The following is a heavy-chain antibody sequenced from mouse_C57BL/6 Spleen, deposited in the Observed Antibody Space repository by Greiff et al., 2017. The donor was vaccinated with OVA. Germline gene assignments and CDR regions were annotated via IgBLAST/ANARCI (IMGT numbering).Heavy chain of an antibody. Sequence: EVKVEESGGGLVQPGGSMKLSCVASGFTFSNYWMNWVRQSPEKGLEWVAQIRLKSDNYATHYAESVKGRFTISRDDSKSSVYLQMNNLRAEDTGIYYCTGGTVPWFAYWGQGTLVTVSA. CDR3: TGGTVPWFAY. J-gene: IGHJ3*01. V-gene: IGHV6-3*01. CDR1: GFTFSNYW. CDR2: IRLKSDNYAT. D-gene: IGHD4-1*01.